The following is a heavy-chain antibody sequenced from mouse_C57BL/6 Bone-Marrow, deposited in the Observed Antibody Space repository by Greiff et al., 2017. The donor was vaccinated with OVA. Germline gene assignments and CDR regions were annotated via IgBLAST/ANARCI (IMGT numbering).Heavy chain of an antibody. Sequence: QVQLQQSGAELVRPGASVTLSCKASGYTFTDYEMHWVKQTPVHGLEWIGALDPETGGTAYNQKFKGKAILTADKSSSTAYMALRSLTSEDSAVYYCTQGAWFAYWGQGTLVTVSA. CDR1: GYTFTDYE. CDR2: LDPETGGT. CDR3: TQGAWFAY. J-gene: IGHJ3*01. V-gene: IGHV1-15*01.